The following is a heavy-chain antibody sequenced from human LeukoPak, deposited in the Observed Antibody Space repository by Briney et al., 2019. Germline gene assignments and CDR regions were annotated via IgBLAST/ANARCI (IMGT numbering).Heavy chain of an antibody. D-gene: IGHD5-12*01. V-gene: IGHV4-59*08. J-gene: IGHJ2*01. CDR3: ARSGYGSDYEYFDL. CDR1: GGSISSYY. CDR2: IYYSGGT. Sequence: SETLSLTCTVSGGSISSYYWSWIRQPPGKGLEWIGHIYYSGGTNYNPSLKSRLTISVDTSRNQFSLKVSSVTAADTAVYYCARSGYGSDYEYFDLWGRGTLVTVSS.